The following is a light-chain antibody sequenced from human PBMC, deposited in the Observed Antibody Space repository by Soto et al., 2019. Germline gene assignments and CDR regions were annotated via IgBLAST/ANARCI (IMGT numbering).Light chain of an antibody. Sequence: QAVVTQEPSLTVAPGGTVTLTCASSTGEVTSGYYPNWIQQKPGQAPRSLIYRTSNKYSWTPARSSGSLLGGKAALTLSGVQAEDEADYYCLLYLSGHVRLFGGGTKLTVL. CDR1: TGEVTSGYY. CDR2: RTS. CDR3: LLYLSGHVRL. V-gene: IGLV7-43*01. J-gene: IGLJ2*01.